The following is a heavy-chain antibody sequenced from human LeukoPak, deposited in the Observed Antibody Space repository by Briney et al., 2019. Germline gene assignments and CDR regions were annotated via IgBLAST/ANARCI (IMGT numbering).Heavy chain of an antibody. J-gene: IGHJ1*01. CDR2: ISGSGGST. Sequence: PGGSLRLSCAASGFTFSSYAMSWVRQAPGKGLEWVSAISGSGGSTYYADSVKGRFTISRDNSENTLYLQMNSLRAEDTAVYYCATTYSSGWYPEYFQHWGQGTLVTVSS. CDR3: ATTYSSGWYPEYFQH. D-gene: IGHD6-19*01. CDR1: GFTFSSYA. V-gene: IGHV3-23*01.